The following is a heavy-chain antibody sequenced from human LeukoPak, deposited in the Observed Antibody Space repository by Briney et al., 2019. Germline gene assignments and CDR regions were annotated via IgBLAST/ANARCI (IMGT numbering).Heavy chain of an antibody. V-gene: IGHV1-46*01. Sequence: GGSLRLSCAASGYTFTSYYMHWARQAPGQGLEWMGIINPSGGSTSYAQKFQGRVTMTRDMSTSTVYMELSSLRSEDTAVYYCARAVGVGAFDIWGQGTMVTVSS. CDR3: ARAVGVGAFDI. J-gene: IGHJ3*02. CDR2: INPSGGST. D-gene: IGHD2-15*01. CDR1: GYTFTSYY.